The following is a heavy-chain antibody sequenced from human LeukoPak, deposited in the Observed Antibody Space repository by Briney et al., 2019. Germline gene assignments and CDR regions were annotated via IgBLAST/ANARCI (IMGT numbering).Heavy chain of an antibody. Sequence: PGTSLRLSCAASGFTFSSYGMHWVRQAPGKGLEWVAVISYDGSNKFYADFVKGRFTISRDNSKNTMFLQMNSVRPDDTAVYYCAGEKNGNEPFDYWGQGTLVTVSS. D-gene: IGHD4-23*01. CDR3: AGEKNGNEPFDY. CDR2: ISYDGSNK. V-gene: IGHV3-30*03. J-gene: IGHJ4*02. CDR1: GFTFSSYG.